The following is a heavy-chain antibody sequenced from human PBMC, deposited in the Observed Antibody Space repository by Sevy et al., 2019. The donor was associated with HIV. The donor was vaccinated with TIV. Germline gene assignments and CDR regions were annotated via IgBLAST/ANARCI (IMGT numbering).Heavy chain of an antibody. V-gene: IGHV1-69*13. CDR2: IIPIFGTA. Sequence: ASVKVSCKASVGTFSSYAISWVRQAPGQGLEWMGGIIPIFGTANYAQKFQGRVTITADESTSTAYMELSSLRSEDTAVYYCASDRAYYYDSSGYYNQAWGQGTLVTVSS. CDR1: VGTFSSYA. J-gene: IGHJ5*02. D-gene: IGHD3-22*01. CDR3: ASDRAYYYDSSGYYNQA.